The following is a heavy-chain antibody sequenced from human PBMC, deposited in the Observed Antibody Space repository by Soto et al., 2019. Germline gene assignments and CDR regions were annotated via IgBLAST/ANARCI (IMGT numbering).Heavy chain of an antibody. CDR2: IYYSGST. V-gene: IGHV4-59*01. Sequence: SETLSLTCTIFGGSIGSYYLRWIRQRLGKGLEWIGYIYYSGSTNYNPSLKSRVTISVDTSKNQFSLKLSSVTAAVTAVYYCARGITMVRGVINDFDIWGQGTMVT. J-gene: IGHJ3*02. CDR3: ARGITMVRGVINDFDI. CDR1: GGSIGSYY. D-gene: IGHD3-10*01.